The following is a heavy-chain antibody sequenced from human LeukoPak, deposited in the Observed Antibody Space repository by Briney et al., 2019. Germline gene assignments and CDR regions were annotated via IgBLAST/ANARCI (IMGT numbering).Heavy chain of an antibody. CDR3: ASPADYGDYGELDY. D-gene: IGHD4-17*01. Sequence: ASVKVSCKASGYTFTYRYLHWVRQAPGQALEWMGWITPFNGNTNYAQKFQDRVTITRDRSMSTAYMELSSLRSEDTATYYCASPADYGDYGELDYWGQGTLVTVSS. CDR2: ITPFNGNT. V-gene: IGHV1-45*02. J-gene: IGHJ4*02. CDR1: GYTFTYRY.